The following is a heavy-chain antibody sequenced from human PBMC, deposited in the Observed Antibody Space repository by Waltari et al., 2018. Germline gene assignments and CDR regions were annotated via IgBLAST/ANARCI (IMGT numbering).Heavy chain of an antibody. J-gene: IGHJ3*02. CDR1: GYTFTGYY. V-gene: IGHV1-2*06. Sequence: QVQLVQSGAEVKKPGASVKVSCKASGYTFTGYYMHWVRQAPGQGLEWMVRINPNSGGTNYAQKFQGRVTMTRDTSISTAYMELSRLRSGDTAVYYCAREYYFRDRENDAFDIWGQGTMVTVSS. CDR2: INPNSGGT. CDR3: AREYYFRDRENDAFDI. D-gene: IGHD3-10*01.